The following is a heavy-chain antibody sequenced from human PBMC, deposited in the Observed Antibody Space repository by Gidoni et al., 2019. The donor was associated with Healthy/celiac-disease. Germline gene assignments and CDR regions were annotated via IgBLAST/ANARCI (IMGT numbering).Heavy chain of an antibody. Sequence: EVQLVESGGGLVKPGGSLRLSCAASGFTLSNAWMSWVRQAPGKGLEWVGRIKSKTDGGTTDYAAPVKGRFTISRDDSKNTLYLQMNSLKTEDTAVYYCTTRGYLGYCTNGVCYHSDYWGQGTLVTVSS. CDR2: IKSKTDGGTT. V-gene: IGHV3-15*01. CDR1: GFTLSNAW. CDR3: TTRGYLGYCTNGVCYHSDY. D-gene: IGHD2-8*01. J-gene: IGHJ4*02.